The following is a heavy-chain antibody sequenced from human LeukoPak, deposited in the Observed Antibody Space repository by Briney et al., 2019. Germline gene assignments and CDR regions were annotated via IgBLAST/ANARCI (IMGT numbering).Heavy chain of an antibody. CDR3: ARGRSYNWSDFDP. CDR2: INHSGST. Sequence: PSETLSLTCAVYGGSFSGYYWGWIRQPPGKGLEWIGEINHSGSTNYNPSLKSRVTISVDTSKNQFSLKLSSVTAADTAVYYCARGRSYNWSDFDPWGQGTLVTVSS. D-gene: IGHD1-1*01. CDR1: GGSFSGYY. J-gene: IGHJ5*02. V-gene: IGHV4-34*01.